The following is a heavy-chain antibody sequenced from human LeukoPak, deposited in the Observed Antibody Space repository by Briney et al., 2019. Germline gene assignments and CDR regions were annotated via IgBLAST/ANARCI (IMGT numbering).Heavy chain of an antibody. Sequence: GRSLRLSCAASGFTFSSYGMHWVRQAPGKGLEWVAVIWYDGSNKYYADSVKGRFTISRDNSKNTLYLQMNSLRAEDTAVYYCARDLADYDFWSGYYTGDGDSYFDYWGQGTLVTVSS. D-gene: IGHD3-3*01. CDR2: IWYDGSNK. J-gene: IGHJ4*02. CDR3: ARDLADYDFWSGYYTGDGDSYFDY. V-gene: IGHV3-33*01. CDR1: GFTFSSYG.